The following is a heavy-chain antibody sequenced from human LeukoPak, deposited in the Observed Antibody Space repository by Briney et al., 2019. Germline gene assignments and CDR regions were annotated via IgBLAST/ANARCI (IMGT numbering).Heavy chain of an antibody. CDR2: INAGNGNT. CDR1: GYTFTSYA. V-gene: IGHV1-3*03. J-gene: IGHJ4*02. CDR3: ARGRSYDYVWGSYNPLWDY. Sequence: ASVKVSCKASGYTFTSYAMHWVRQAPGQRLEWMGWINAGNGNTKYSQEFQGRVTITRDTSASTAYMELSSLRSEDMAVYYCARGRSYDYVWGSYNPLWDYWGQGTLVTVSS. D-gene: IGHD3-16*01.